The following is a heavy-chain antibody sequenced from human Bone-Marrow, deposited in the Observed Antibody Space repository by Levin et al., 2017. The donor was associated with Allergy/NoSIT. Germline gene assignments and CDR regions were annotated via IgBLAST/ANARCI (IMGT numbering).Heavy chain of an antibody. CDR3: AADTDSVERFDH. CDR1: GDSITRRSYY. D-gene: IGHD5-18*01. J-gene: IGHJ4*02. Sequence: KTSETLSLTCTVSGDSITRRSYYGGWIRQPPGKGLEWIGSVYYSGSNYYNPSLKSRVTISVDTSKNQFALKLSSVTAADTAVYYCAADTDSVERFDHWGQGTLVTVPS. CDR2: VYYSGSN. V-gene: IGHV4-39*01.